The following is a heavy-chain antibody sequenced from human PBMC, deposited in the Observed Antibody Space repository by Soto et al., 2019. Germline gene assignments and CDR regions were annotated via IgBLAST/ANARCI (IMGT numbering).Heavy chain of an antibody. CDR1: GGTFSSYA. Sequence: QVQLVQSGAEVKKPGSSVKVSCKASGGTFSSYAISWVRQAPGQGLEWMGGIIPIFGTANYAQKFQGRVTITADESTRTAYMELSSLRSEDTAVYYCARHPRDCSGGSCYTGGFDYWGQGTLVTVSS. CDR2: IIPIFGTA. CDR3: ARHPRDCSGGSCYTGGFDY. V-gene: IGHV1-69*01. D-gene: IGHD2-15*01. J-gene: IGHJ4*02.